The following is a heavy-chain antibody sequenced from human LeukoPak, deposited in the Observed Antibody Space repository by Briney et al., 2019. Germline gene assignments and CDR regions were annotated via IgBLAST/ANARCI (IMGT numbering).Heavy chain of an antibody. D-gene: IGHD3-3*01. V-gene: IGHV4-38-2*02. J-gene: IGHJ5*02. Sequence: SETLSLTCTVSGYSISSGYYWGWIRQPPGKGLEWIGSIYHSGSTYYNPSLKSRVTISVDTSKSQFSLKLSSVTAADTAVYYCARVGVWSASNWFDPWGQGTLVTVSS. CDR2: IYHSGST. CDR3: ARVGVWSASNWFDP. CDR1: GYSISSGYY.